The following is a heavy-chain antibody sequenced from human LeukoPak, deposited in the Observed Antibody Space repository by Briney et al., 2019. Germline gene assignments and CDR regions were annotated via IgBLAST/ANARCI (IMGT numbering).Heavy chain of an antibody. Sequence: GGSLRLSCAASGFTFSAYGMHWVHQAPGKGLEWVAFIRYDETNKYYTDSVKGRFTISRDNAKNSLYLQMNSLRAEDTAVYYCARGLIVGAFDIWGQGTMVTVSS. V-gene: IGHV3-30*02. J-gene: IGHJ3*02. D-gene: IGHD1-26*01. CDR3: ARGLIVGAFDI. CDR1: GFTFSAYG. CDR2: IRYDETNK.